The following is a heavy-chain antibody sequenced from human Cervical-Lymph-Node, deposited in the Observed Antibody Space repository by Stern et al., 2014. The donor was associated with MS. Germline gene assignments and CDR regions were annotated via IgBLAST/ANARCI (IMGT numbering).Heavy chain of an antibody. J-gene: IGHJ6*02. Sequence: EVQLVESGGGLVQPGMSLRLSCAASGFIFNDYAMHWVRQVPGKGLEWVSSISWKSGIIAYADSVKGRFTISRDNAKNSLFLQMHSLRPEDTALYYCAKSYYTNYYYGMDVWGQGTSVTVSS. CDR3: AKSYYTNYYYGMDV. V-gene: IGHV3-9*01. CDR1: GFIFNDYA. D-gene: IGHD1-26*01. CDR2: ISWKSGII.